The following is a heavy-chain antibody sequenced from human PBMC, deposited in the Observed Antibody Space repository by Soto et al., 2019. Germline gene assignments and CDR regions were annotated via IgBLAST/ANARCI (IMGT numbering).Heavy chain of an antibody. V-gene: IGHV3-23*01. CDR1: GFTFSSYA. CDR3: AKAPSITIFGVAQYYFDY. J-gene: IGHJ4*02. CDR2: ISGSGGST. D-gene: IGHD3-3*01. Sequence: VQLLESGGGLVQPGGSLRLSCAASGFTFSSYAMSWVRQAPGKGLEWVSAISGSGGSTYYADSVKGRFTISRDNSKNTLYLQMNSLRAEDTAVYYCAKAPSITIFGVAQYYFDYWGQGTLVTVSS.